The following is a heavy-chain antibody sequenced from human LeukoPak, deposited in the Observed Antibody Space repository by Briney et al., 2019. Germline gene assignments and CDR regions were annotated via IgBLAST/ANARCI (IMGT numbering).Heavy chain of an antibody. J-gene: IGHJ4*02. CDR1: GGSISSGGYY. Sequence: SETLSLTCTVSGGSISSGGYYWSWIRQHPGKGLEWIGYIYYSGSTYYNPSLKSRVTISVDTSKNQFSLKLSSVTAADTAVYYCARGLWIAAAGTFDYWGQGTLVTVSS. CDR2: IYYSGST. D-gene: IGHD6-13*01. CDR3: ARGLWIAAAGTFDY. V-gene: IGHV4-31*03.